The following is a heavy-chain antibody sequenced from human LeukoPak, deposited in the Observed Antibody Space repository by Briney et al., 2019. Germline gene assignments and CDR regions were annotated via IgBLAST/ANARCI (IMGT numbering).Heavy chain of an antibody. CDR2: ISYDGSNK. D-gene: IGHD6-13*01. CDR1: GFTFSSYA. V-gene: IGHV3-30-3*01. Sequence: GGSLRLSCAASGFTFSSYAMHWVRQAPGKGLEWVAVISYDGSNKYYADSVKGRFTISRDNSKNTLYLQMNSLRAEDTAVYYCARGRQQLVRVYRWFDPWGQGTLVTVSS. J-gene: IGHJ5*02. CDR3: ARGRQQLVRVYRWFDP.